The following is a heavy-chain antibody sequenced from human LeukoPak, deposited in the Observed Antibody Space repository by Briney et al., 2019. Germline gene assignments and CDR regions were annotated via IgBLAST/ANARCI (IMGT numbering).Heavy chain of an antibody. CDR3: AKRAYYYDSSGYSYDAFDI. J-gene: IGHJ3*02. Sequence: GESLRLSCAASGFTFINYATSWVRQAPGKGLEWVSAISGSGGSTYYADSVKGRFTISRDNSKNTLYLQMNSLRAEDTAVYYCAKRAYYYDSSGYSYDAFDIWGQGTMVTVSS. CDR2: ISGSGGST. CDR1: GFTFINYA. D-gene: IGHD3-22*01. V-gene: IGHV3-23*01.